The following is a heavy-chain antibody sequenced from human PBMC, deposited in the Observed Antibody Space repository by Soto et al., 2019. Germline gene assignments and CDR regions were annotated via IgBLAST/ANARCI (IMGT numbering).Heavy chain of an antibody. D-gene: IGHD3-3*01. CDR1: GFTFSSYG. CDR3: ARSPNYDFWSGYPQGPFDY. J-gene: IGHJ4*02. CDR2: IWYDGSNK. V-gene: IGHV3-33*01. Sequence: LRLSCAASGFTFSSYGMHWVRQAPGKGLEWVAVIWYDGSNKYYADSVKGRFTISRDNSKNTLYLQMNSLRAEDTAVYYCARSPNYDFWSGYPQGPFDYWGQGALVTVSS.